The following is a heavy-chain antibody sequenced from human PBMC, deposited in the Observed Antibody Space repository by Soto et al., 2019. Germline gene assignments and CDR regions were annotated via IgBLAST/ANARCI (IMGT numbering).Heavy chain of an antibody. V-gene: IGHV1-18*01. Sequence: QVQLVQSGAEVKKPGASVKVSCKASGYTFISYGISWVRQAPGQGLEWMGWISGYNGNTKYAQKLQGRVTMTTDTSTSTADMELMSLRSDDTAVYYCARDTAMVTGWFDPWGQGTLVTVSS. J-gene: IGHJ5*02. D-gene: IGHD5-18*01. CDR1: GYTFISYG. CDR3: ARDTAMVTGWFDP. CDR2: ISGYNGNT.